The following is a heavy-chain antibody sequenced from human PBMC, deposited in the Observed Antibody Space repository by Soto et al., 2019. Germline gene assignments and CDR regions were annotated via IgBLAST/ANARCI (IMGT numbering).Heavy chain of an antibody. CDR3: AREPGSYEPNYYFDY. CDR2: IYYSGST. Sequence: PSETLSLTCTVSGGSISSGGYYWSWIRQHPGKGLEWIGYIYYSGSTYYNPSLKSRVTISVDTSKNQFSLKLSSVTAADTAVYYCAREPGSYEPNYYFDYWGQGTLVTVSS. CDR1: GGSISSGGYY. J-gene: IGHJ4*02. D-gene: IGHD1-1*01. V-gene: IGHV4-31*03.